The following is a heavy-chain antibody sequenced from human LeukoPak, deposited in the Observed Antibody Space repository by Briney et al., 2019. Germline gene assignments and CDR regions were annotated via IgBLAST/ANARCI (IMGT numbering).Heavy chain of an antibody. J-gene: IGHJ4*02. CDR3: ASGEWPQDY. Sequence: GGSLRLSCAASGFTVSSKYMSWVRQAPGKGLEWVSLIYSGGSTYYADSVKGRFTISRDNSKNPLYLQMNSLRGEDTAVYYCASGEWPQDYWGQGTLVTVSS. V-gene: IGHV3-53*01. CDR1: GFTVSSKY. CDR2: IYSGGST. D-gene: IGHD3-10*01.